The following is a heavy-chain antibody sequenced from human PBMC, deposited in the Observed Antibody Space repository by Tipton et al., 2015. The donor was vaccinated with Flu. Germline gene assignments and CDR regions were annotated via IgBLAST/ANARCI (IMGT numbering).Heavy chain of an antibody. Sequence: TLSLTCTVSGGSISSYYWSWIRQPPGKGLEWIGYIYYSGSTNYNPSLKSRVTISVDTSKNQFSLKLSSVTAADTAVYYCARVNYNWNYVRSYYFDYWGQGTLVTVSS. V-gene: IGHV4-59*01. D-gene: IGHD1-7*01. CDR1: GGSISSYY. CDR3: ARVNYNWNYVRSYYFDY. CDR2: IYYSGST. J-gene: IGHJ4*02.